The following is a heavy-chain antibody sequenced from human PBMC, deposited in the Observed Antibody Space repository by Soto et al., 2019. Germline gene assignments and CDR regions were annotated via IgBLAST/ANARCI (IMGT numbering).Heavy chain of an antibody. V-gene: IGHV3-21*01. CDR3: ARDYYDSSGYYAGVDWFDP. CDR2: ISSSSSYI. D-gene: IGHD3-22*01. J-gene: IGHJ5*02. Sequence: PGGSLRLSCAASGFTFSSYSMNWVRQAPGKGLEWVSSISSSSSYIYYADSVKGRFTISRDNAKNSLYLQMNSLRAEDTAVYYCARDYYDSSGYYAGVDWFDPWGQGTLVTVSS. CDR1: GFTFSSYS.